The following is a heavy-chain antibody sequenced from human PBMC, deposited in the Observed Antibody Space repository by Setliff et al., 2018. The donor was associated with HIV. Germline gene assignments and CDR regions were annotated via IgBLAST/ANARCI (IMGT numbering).Heavy chain of an antibody. CDR2: TYFRSKWYN. D-gene: IGHD6-19*01. V-gene: IGHV6-1*01. Sequence: PSQTLSLPCAISGDSVSSNSAAWNWVRRSPSRGLEWLGRTYFRSKWYNNYAASVEGRITISPDTSRNEFSLQLNSVTPEDTAVYYCARGSYGSVLLWGQGTLVTVSS. CDR3: ARGSYGSVLL. CDR1: GDSVSSNSAA. J-gene: IGHJ4*02.